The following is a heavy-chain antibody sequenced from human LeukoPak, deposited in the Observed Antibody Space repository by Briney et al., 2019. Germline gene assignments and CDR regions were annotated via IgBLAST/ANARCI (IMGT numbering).Heavy chain of an antibody. CDR2: IYYSGST. J-gene: IGHJ4*02. CDR1: GGSINSYY. CDR3: GRNLGSGSDH. Sequence: SETLSLTCTVSGGSINSYYWSWIRQPPGKGLEWIGYIYYSGSTNYNPSLKSRLTMSVDASSNQVSLKLSSVTAADAAVYYCGRNLGSGSDHWGQGTLVTVSS. V-gene: IGHV4-59*01. D-gene: IGHD3-10*01.